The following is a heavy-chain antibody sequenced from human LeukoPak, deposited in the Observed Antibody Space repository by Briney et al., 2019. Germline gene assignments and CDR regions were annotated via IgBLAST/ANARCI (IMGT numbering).Heavy chain of an antibody. D-gene: IGHD1-26*01. V-gene: IGHV4-59*01. CDR2: IYYSGST. J-gene: IGHJ4*02. Sequence: SETLSLTCAVYGGSFSGYYWSWIRQPPGKGLEWIGYIYYSGSTNYNPSLKSRVTISVDTSKNQFSLKLSSVTAADTAVYYCARDSGSYPNDYWGQGTLVTVSS. CDR1: GGSFSGYY. CDR3: ARDSGSYPNDY.